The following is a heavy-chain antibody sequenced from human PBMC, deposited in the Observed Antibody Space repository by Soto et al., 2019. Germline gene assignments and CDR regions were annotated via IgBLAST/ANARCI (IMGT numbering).Heavy chain of an antibody. D-gene: IGHD3-3*01. CDR2: ISYDGSNK. CDR3: AKEFTIFGVVTPYYYYGMDV. CDR1: GFTFSSYG. J-gene: IGHJ6*02. V-gene: IGHV3-30*18. Sequence: PGGALRLSCAASGFTFSSYGMHWVRQARGRGLEGVAVISYDGSNKYYADSVKGRFTISRDNSKNTLYLQMNSLRAEDTAVYYCAKEFTIFGVVTPYYYYGMDVWGQGTTVTVSS.